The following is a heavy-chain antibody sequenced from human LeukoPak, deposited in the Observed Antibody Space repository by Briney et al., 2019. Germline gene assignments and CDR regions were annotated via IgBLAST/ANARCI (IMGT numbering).Heavy chain of an antibody. CDR1: GDSVSSNSAA. Sequence: SQTLSLTCAISGDSVSSNSAAWNWIRQSPSRGLEWLGRTYYRSKWYNDYAVSVKSRITINPDTSKNQFSLQLNSVTPEDTAVYYCARDRGLAVAGTYYYYGMDVWGNGTTVTVSS. D-gene: IGHD6-19*01. V-gene: IGHV6-1*01. CDR2: TYYRSKWYN. CDR3: ARDRGLAVAGTYYYYGMDV. J-gene: IGHJ6*04.